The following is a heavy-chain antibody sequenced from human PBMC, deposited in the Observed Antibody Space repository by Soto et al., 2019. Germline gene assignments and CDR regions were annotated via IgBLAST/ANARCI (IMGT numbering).Heavy chain of an antibody. CDR1: GYTFTSSD. J-gene: IGHJ5*02. Sequence: GASVKVSCKASGYTFTSSDINWVRQATGQGLEWMGWMNPNSGNTGYAQKFQGRVTMTRNTSISTAYMELSSLRSEDTAVYYCARGPPMYGDSDWYWFVPPGHGTL. D-gene: IGHD3-10*02. V-gene: IGHV1-8*01. CDR2: MNPNSGNT. CDR3: ARGPPMYGDSDWYWFVP.